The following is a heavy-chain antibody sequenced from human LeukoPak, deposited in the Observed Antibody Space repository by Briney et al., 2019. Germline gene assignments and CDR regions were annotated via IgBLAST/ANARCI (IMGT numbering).Heavy chain of an antibody. D-gene: IGHD2-2*01. J-gene: IGHJ4*02. CDR1: GFTFSSYA. V-gene: IGHV3-23*01. Sequence: GGSLRLSCAVSGFTFSSYAMSWVRQAPGKGLEWVSAISGSGGSTYYADSVKGRFTISRDNPKNTLYLQMNSLRAEDTAVYYSAKVFSGYAPFDYWGQGTLVTVSS. CDR3: AKVFSGYAPFDY. CDR2: ISGSGGST.